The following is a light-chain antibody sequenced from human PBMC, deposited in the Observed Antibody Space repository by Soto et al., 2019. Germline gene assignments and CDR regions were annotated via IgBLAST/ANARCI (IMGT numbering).Light chain of an antibody. Sequence: EIVLTQSPATLSLSPGERATLSCRASQSVSTYLAWYQQKPGQAPRLLIYDASNRATGIPARFSGSGSGTDFTLTISSLEPEDFAVYFCQERRDWSQISVGGGTKVEI. CDR3: QERRDWSQIS. CDR1: QSVSTY. CDR2: DAS. J-gene: IGKJ4*01. V-gene: IGKV3-11*01.